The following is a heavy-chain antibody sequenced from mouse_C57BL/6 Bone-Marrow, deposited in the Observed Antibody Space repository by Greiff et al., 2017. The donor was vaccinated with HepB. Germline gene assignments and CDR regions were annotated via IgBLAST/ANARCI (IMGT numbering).Heavy chain of an antibody. J-gene: IGHJ3*01. V-gene: IGHV1-26*01. CDR2: INPNNGGT. CDR3: ARKDYERAWFAY. Sequence: VQLQQSGPGLVKPGASVKITCKASGFTFNDYYLNWVKQRHGKSLEWIGDINPNNGGTSYNQKFKGKATVTVDKSSSTAYMELSSLTSEDSAVYYCARKDYERAWFAYWGQGTLVTVSA. CDR1: GFTFNDYY. D-gene: IGHD2-4*01.